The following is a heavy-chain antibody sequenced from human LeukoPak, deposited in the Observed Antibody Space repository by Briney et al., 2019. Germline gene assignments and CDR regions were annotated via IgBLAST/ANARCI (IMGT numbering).Heavy chain of an antibody. Sequence: GGSLRLSCAASGFTFSSYEMNWVRQAPGKGLEWVSYISSSGSTIYYADSVKGRFTISRDNAKNSLYLQMNSLRAEDTAVYYCAREGANYDYGDYTPYYFDYWGQGTLVTVSS. CDR1: GFTFSSYE. CDR2: ISSSGSTI. J-gene: IGHJ4*02. CDR3: AREGANYDYGDYTPYYFDY. D-gene: IGHD4-17*01. V-gene: IGHV3-48*03.